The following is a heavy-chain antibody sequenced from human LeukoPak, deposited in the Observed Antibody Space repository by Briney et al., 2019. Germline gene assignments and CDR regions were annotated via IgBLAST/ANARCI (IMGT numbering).Heavy chain of an antibody. Sequence: PGGSLRLSCAASGFTFSSYAMSWVRQAPGKGLEWVSAISGSGGSTYYADSVKGRFTISRDNSKNTLYLQMNSLRAEDTAVYYCAKDKPSFAEPYYYGSGPFDYWGQGTLVTVSS. J-gene: IGHJ4*02. CDR3: AKDKPSFAEPYYYGSGPFDY. V-gene: IGHV3-23*01. D-gene: IGHD3-10*01. CDR2: ISGSGGST. CDR1: GFTFSSYA.